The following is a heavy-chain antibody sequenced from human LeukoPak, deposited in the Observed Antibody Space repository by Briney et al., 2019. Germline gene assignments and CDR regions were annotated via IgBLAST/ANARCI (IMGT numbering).Heavy chain of an antibody. CDR3: ATKPSSGYFPYYYGMDV. V-gene: IGHV3-21*01. Sequence: GGSLRLSCAASGFTFSSYSMNWVRQAPGKGLEWVSSISSSSSYIYYADSVKGRFTISRDNAKNSLYPQMNSLRAEDTAVYYCATKPSSGYFPYYYGMDVWGQGTTVTVSS. CDR2: ISSSSSYI. D-gene: IGHD3-22*01. J-gene: IGHJ6*02. CDR1: GFTFSSYS.